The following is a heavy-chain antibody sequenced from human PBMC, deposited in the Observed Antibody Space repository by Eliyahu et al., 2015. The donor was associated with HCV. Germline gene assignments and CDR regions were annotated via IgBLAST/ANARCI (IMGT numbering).Heavy chain of an antibody. Sequence: EVQLVESGGGLIQPGGSLRLSCAXSGXTVSTNYMSWVRQAPGRGLEWVSLIYSGGNTYYADSVKGRFTIPRDISKNTLYLQMNSLRAEDTAVYYCARGRDEYGDYVHLATDSWGQGTLVTVSS. CDR3: ARGRDEYGDYVHLATDS. CDR1: GXTVSTNY. D-gene: IGHD3-16*01. J-gene: IGHJ4*02. CDR2: IYSGGNT. V-gene: IGHV3-53*01.